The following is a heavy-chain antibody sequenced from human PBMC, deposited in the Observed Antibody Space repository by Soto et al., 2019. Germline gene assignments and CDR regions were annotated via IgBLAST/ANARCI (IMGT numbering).Heavy chain of an antibody. CDR2: IYHSGRT. Sequence: PSETLSLTCVVSGDSIITSGWWTWVRQSPGKGLEWIGEIYHSGRTDYNPSLKSRVTISVDKSKSQFSLQLTSVTAADTAVYFCARRTTVTRDWFDPWGQGTLVTVSS. J-gene: IGHJ5*02. CDR3: ARRTTVTRDWFDP. D-gene: IGHD4-17*01. CDR1: GDSIITSGW. V-gene: IGHV4-4*02.